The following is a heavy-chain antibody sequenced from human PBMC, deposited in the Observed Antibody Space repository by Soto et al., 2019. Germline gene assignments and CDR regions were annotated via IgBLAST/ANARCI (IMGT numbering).Heavy chain of an antibody. J-gene: IGHJ5*02. CDR2: IYYSGTT. CDR1: GGSINNYY. D-gene: IGHD1-26*01. CDR3: GRDKVGWAWFDP. V-gene: IGHV4-59*12. Sequence: SETLSLTCSVSGGSINNYYWSWFRQPPGKGLEWIGYIYYSGTTNYNPSLKSRVTISVDTSKNQFSLKLSSVTAADTAVYYCGRDKVGWAWFDPWGQGMLVTVSS.